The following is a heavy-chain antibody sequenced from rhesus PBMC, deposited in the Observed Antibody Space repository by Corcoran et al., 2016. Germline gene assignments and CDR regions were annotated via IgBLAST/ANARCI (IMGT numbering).Heavy chain of an antibody. CDR3: ASDRRYSGSWIQLDY. CDR1: GGSAGSSNW. V-gene: IGHV4-65*01. J-gene: IGHJ4*01. D-gene: IGHD6-25*01. CDR2: ISGSSGST. Sequence: QVQLQESGPGLVKPREPLSLTCAVSGGSAGSSNWWSGTRQPPGKGRVGIGYISGSSGSTYYNPSLKSRVTISTDTSKNQFSLKLSSVTAADMAVYYCASDRRYSGSWIQLDYWGQGVLVTVSS.